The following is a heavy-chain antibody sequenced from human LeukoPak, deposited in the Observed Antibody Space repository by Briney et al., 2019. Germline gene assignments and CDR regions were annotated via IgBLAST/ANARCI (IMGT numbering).Heavy chain of an antibody. Sequence: GGSLRLSCVGSGFMFSNYWMSWVRQAPGKGLEWVANINKDGSVAYSADSLKGRFTISRDNAENSLYLQMNSLRAEDTGVYYCARDGHYTIYELRFDYWGQGALVTVSS. CDR2: INKDGSVA. D-gene: IGHD5/OR15-5a*01. CDR1: GFMFSNYW. CDR3: ARDGHYTIYELRFDY. V-gene: IGHV3-7*01. J-gene: IGHJ4*02.